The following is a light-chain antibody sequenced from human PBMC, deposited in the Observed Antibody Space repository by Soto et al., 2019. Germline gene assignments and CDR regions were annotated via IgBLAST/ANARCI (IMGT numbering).Light chain of an antibody. J-gene: IGKJ1*01. Sequence: IQMTQSPSSVSASVGDRVTITCRASQGISSYLAWYQQKPGKAPELLIYAASTLQSGVPSRFSGSGSGTDFTLTISCLQSEDFATYYCQQYYSFPPTFGQGTKVDIK. V-gene: IGKV1-8*01. CDR1: QGISSY. CDR2: AAS. CDR3: QQYYSFPPT.